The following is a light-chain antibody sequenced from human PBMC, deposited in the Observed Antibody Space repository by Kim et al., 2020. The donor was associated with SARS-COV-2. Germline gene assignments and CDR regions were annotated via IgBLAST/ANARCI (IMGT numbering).Light chain of an antibody. V-gene: IGLV3-1*01. CDR3: QAWDSSTVV. Sequence: VSPGQTASITCSGDKLGDKYASWYQKRPGQSPVLVIYQDTKRPSGIPERFSGSNSGNTATLTISGTQAMDEADYYCQAWDSSTVVFGGGTQLTVL. CDR1: KLGDKY. CDR2: QDT. J-gene: IGLJ2*01.